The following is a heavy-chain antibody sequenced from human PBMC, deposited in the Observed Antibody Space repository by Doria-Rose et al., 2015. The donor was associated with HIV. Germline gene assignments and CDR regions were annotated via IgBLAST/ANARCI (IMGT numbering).Heavy chain of an antibody. Sequence: WIRHLPGKGLEWIGYIYYSGSAYYNPSLKSRLTISVDTSKSQFSLALRSVTAADTAVYYCARGGGYDPGLYWGQGNLVTVSS. CDR2: IYYSGSA. D-gene: IGHD5-12*01. CDR3: ARGGGYDPGLY. J-gene: IGHJ4*02. V-gene: IGHV4-31*02.